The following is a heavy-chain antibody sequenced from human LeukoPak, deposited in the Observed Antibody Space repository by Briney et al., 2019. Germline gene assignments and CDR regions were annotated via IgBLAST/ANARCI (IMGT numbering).Heavy chain of an antibody. CDR3: ARDLEATLIHYLAH. D-gene: IGHD3-22*01. CDR1: GXTLSNYA. V-gene: IGHV3-30-3*01. CDR2: ISYDGVTK. J-gene: IGHJ4*02. Sequence: GRSLRLSCAASGXTLSNYAMHWVRQAPGKGLEWLAVISYDGVTKVYADSVKGRFTISRDSSTNTLYLQMNSLRAEDTAVYYCARDLEATLIHYLAHWGQGTLITVSS.